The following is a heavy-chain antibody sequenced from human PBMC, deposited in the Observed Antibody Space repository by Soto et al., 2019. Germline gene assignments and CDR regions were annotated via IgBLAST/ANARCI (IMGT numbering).Heavy chain of an antibody. Sequence: QVQLVESGGGVVQPGGSLRLSCAASGFTFTSYGMHWVRQAPGKGLEWVAVISYDGSNKYYADSVKGRFTISRDNSRNTLYLLMNSLRPEDTAVYYCAKAPFLVYLSTCDYWGQGTLVTVSS. J-gene: IGHJ4*02. V-gene: IGHV3-30*18. CDR2: ISYDGSNK. CDR3: AKAPFLVYLSTCDY. CDR1: GFTFTSYG. D-gene: IGHD3-16*01.